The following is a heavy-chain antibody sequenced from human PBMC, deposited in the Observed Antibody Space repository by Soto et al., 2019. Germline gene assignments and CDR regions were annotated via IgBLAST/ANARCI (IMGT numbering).Heavy chain of an antibody. V-gene: IGHV3-23*01. D-gene: IGHD1-26*01. CDR2: ISGSGGST. J-gene: IGHJ4*02. CDR1: GFPFSSYA. Sequence: GGSLRLSCAASGFPFSSYALSWVRQAPGKGLEWVSAISGSGGSTYYADSVKGRFTISRDNSKNTLYLQMNSLRAEDTAVYYCAKDVRWELYFDYWGQGTLVTVSS. CDR3: AKDVRWELYFDY.